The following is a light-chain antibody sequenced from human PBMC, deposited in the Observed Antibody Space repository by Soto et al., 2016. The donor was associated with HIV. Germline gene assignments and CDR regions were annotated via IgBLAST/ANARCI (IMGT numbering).Light chain of an antibody. CDR3: QSADSSGTPWV. Sequence: SYELTQPPSVSLSPGQTARITCSGDALPKQYAYWYQQEPGQAPILVIYKDSERPSGIPERFSGSSSGTTVTLTISGVQAEDEADYYCQSADSSGTPWVFGGGTKLTVL. V-gene: IGLV3-25*03. CDR1: ALPKQY. J-gene: IGLJ3*02. CDR2: KDS.